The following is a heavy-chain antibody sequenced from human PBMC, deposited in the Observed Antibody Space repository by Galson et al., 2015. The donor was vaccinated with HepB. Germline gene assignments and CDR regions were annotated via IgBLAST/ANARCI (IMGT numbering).Heavy chain of an antibody. CDR1: GFTFNNYD. CDR3: AKADYYYDSSGRLGDYFDY. J-gene: IGHJ4*02. D-gene: IGHD3-22*01. Sequence: SLRLSCAASGFTFNNYDMTWVRQAPGKGLGWVSRISGSRGGTSYADSVKGRFTISRDNSKSTLYLQMKSLRAEDTAVYYCAKADYYYDSSGRLGDYFDYWGQGTLVTVSS. V-gene: IGHV3-23*01. CDR2: ISGSRGGT.